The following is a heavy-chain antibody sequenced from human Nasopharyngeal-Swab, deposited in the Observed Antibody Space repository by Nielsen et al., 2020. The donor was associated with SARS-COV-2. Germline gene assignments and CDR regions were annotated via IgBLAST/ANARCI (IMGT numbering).Heavy chain of an antibody. Sequence: GESLKISCKGSGYSFSDYWIAWVRQMPGKGLEWMGIIYPGDFDTRYSPSFQGQVAISVDKSISTAYLQWSSLKASDTAMYFCARGSRDGYFFDYWGQGTLVTVSS. CDR3: ARGSRDGYFFDY. V-gene: IGHV5-51*01. CDR2: IYPGDFDT. D-gene: IGHD5-24*01. J-gene: IGHJ4*02. CDR1: GYSFSDYW.